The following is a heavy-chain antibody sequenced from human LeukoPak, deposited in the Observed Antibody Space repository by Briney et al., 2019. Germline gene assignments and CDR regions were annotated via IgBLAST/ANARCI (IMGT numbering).Heavy chain of an antibody. CDR1: GYTFTGYY. CDR2: INPNSGGT. Sequence: GASVKVSCKASGYTFTGYYMHWVRQAPGQGLEWMGWINPNSGGTNYAQKFQGRVTMTRDTSISTAYMELSRLRSDDTAVYYCARVVPTLELWFQFDYWGQGTLVTVSS. J-gene: IGHJ4*02. D-gene: IGHD5-18*01. V-gene: IGHV1-2*02. CDR3: ARVVPTLELWFQFDY.